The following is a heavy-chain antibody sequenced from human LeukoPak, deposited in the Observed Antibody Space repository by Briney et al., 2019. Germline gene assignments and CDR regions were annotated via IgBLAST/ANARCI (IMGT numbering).Heavy chain of an antibody. D-gene: IGHD1-14*01. V-gene: IGHV4-39*02. CDR2: AYYSGST. CDR1: GGSISSSSYY. CDR3: TRDRHYKFDY. J-gene: IGHJ4*02. Sequence: SETLSLTCTVPGGSISSSSYYWGWIRQPPGKGLEWIGSAYYSGSTYHNPSLKSRVTISVDTSKNQFSLKLSSVTAADTAVYYCTRDRHYKFDYWGQGTLVTVSS.